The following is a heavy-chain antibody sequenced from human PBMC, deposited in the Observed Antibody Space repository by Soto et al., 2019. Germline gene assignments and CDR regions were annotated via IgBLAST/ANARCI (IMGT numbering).Heavy chain of an antibody. CDR3: ARDRETSSGYYSLDAFDI. J-gene: IGHJ3*02. Sequence: GASVKVSCKASGVTFSSYAISWVRQAPGQGLEWMGGIIPIFGTANYAQKFQGRVTITADESTSTAYMELSSLRSEDTAVYYCARDRETSSGYYSLDAFDIWGQGTMVTVSS. CDR2: IIPIFGTA. D-gene: IGHD3-22*01. CDR1: GVTFSSYA. V-gene: IGHV1-69*13.